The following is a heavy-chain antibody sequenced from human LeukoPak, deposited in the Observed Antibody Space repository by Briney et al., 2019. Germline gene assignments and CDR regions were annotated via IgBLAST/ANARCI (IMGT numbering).Heavy chain of an antibody. CDR3: ARAYSSNWYDAFDL. J-gene: IGHJ3*01. CDR2: IKEDGSEK. D-gene: IGHD6-13*01. V-gene: IGHV3-7*01. Sequence: GRSLRLSCAASGFIFSDYWMSWVRQAPGKGLEWVANIKEDGSEKYYVDSVKGRFTISRDNAKNSLYLQMNRLRAEDTAIYYCARAYSSNWYDAFDLWGQGTMVTVSS. CDR1: GFIFSDYW.